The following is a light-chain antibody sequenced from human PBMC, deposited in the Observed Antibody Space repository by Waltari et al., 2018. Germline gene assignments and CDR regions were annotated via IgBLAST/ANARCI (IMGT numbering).Light chain of an antibody. CDR1: SSDVGGYNS. CDR2: DVS. J-gene: IGLJ1*01. V-gene: IGLV2-11*01. CDR3: CSYAGSPYV. Sequence: QSALTQPRSVSGSPGQSVTISCTGTSSDVGGYNSVSWYQQHPGKAPKLMIYDVSKLPSGGPDRFSGSKSGNTASLNISGLQAEDEADYYCCSYAGSPYVFGTGTKVTVL.